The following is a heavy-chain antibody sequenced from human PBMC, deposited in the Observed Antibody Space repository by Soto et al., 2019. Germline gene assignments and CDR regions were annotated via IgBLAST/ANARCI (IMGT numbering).Heavy chain of an antibody. J-gene: IGHJ4*02. D-gene: IGHD6-19*01. CDR1: GFTFGEYT. CDR2: IRSKAYGGAT. CDR3: TRFLFSSGWYLGY. Sequence: GGSLRLSCTASGFTFGEYTMGWFRQAPGEGLEWVGFIRSKAYGGATEYAASVKGRFTGSRDDSKSIAYLQMNSLKTEDTAVYYCTRFLFSSGWYLGYWGQGTLVTVSS. V-gene: IGHV3-49*03.